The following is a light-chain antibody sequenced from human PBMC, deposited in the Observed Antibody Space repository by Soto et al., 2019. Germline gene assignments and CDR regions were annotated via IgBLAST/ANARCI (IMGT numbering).Light chain of an antibody. CDR2: GAS. Sequence: EIVLTQSPGTLSLSPGERATLSCRASQSVSSSYLAWYQQKPGQAPRLLIYGASSRATGIPDRFSGSGSGTDFTLTISRLEPEDCAVYYCQQYGSSPPITFGHGTRLEIK. V-gene: IGKV3-20*01. CDR1: QSVSSSY. CDR3: QQYGSSPPIT. J-gene: IGKJ5*01.